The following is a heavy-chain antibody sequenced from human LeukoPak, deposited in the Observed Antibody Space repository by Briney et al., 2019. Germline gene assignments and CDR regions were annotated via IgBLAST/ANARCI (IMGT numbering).Heavy chain of an antibody. J-gene: IGHJ5*02. CDR3: ARDLGWFDP. CDR2: TYYRSKWYS. CDR1: GDSVSSDSVA. V-gene: IGHV6-1*01. Sequence: SQTLSLTCATSGDSVSSDSVAWNWIRQSPSRGLEWLGRTYYRSKWYSDYAVSVKSRVTINPDTSKNQFSLQLNSVTPEDTAVYYCARDLGWFDPWGQGTLVTVSS.